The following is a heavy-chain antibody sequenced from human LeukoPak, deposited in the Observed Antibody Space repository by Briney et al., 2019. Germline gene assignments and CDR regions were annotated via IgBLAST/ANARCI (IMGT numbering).Heavy chain of an antibody. V-gene: IGHV3-23*01. D-gene: IGHD2-15*01. CDR3: AVDIVVVVAATQFDY. CDR1: GFTFRDYA. CDR2: ISGHGGNT. Sequence: GGSLRLSCAASGFTFRDYAMSWVRQAPGKGLEWVAAISGHGGNTYYADSMKGRFTISRDNSKNTLYLQVNSLRVEDTAVYYCAVDIVVVVAATQFDYWGQGTLVTVSS. J-gene: IGHJ4*02.